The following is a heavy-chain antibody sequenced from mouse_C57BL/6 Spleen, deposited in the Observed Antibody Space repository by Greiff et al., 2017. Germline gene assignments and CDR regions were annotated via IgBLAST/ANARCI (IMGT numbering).Heavy chain of an antibody. CDR1: GYTFTSYW. Sequence: QVQLQQPGAELVRPGTSVKLSCKASGYTFTSYWMHWVKQRPGQGLEWIGVIDPSDSYTNYNQKFKGKATLTVDTSSSTAYMQLSSLTSEDSAVYYCSRQRQDGSSYLYAMDYWGQGTSVTVSS. J-gene: IGHJ4*01. D-gene: IGHD1-1*01. CDR3: SRQRQDGSSYLYAMDY. CDR2: IDPSDSYT. V-gene: IGHV1-59*01.